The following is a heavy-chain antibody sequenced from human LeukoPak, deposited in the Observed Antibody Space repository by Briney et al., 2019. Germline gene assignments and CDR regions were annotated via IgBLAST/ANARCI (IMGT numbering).Heavy chain of an antibody. V-gene: IGHV4-59*08. Sequence: SETLSLTCTVSGDSISSYYWSWIRQPPGKGLEWIGYIYYSGSTNYNPSLKSRVTISVDTSKNQFSLKLSYVTAADTAVYFCARSERIIMILGGAFDVWGQGTMVTVSS. D-gene: IGHD3-22*01. J-gene: IGHJ3*01. CDR1: GDSISSYY. CDR2: IYYSGST. CDR3: ARSERIIMILGGAFDV.